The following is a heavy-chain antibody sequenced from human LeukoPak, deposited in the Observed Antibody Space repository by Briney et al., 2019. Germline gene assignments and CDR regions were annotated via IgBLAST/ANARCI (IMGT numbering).Heavy chain of an antibody. Sequence: ASVKVSCKASGGTFSSYGISWVRQAPGQGLEWMGWISAYNGNTNYAQKLQGGVTMTTDTSTSTAYMELRSLRSDDTAVYYCARDALGYCSGGSCSSFDYWGQGTLVTVSS. CDR1: GGTFSSYG. CDR2: ISAYNGNT. J-gene: IGHJ4*02. CDR3: ARDALGYCSGGSCSSFDY. D-gene: IGHD2-15*01. V-gene: IGHV1-18*01.